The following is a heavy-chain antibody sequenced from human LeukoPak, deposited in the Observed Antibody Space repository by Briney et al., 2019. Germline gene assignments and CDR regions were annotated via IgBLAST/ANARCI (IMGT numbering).Heavy chain of an antibody. J-gene: IGHJ4*02. D-gene: IGHD3-22*01. CDR3: ARERYYYDSSGSRDWY. V-gene: IGHV4-39*07. Sequence: PSETLSLTCTVSGGSISSSGYYWAWIRQPPGKGLEWIGSIYYTGSTYYNPSLKSRVTISVDTSNNQFSPKLSSVTAADTAVYYCARERYYYDSSGSRDWYWGQGTLVTVSS. CDR2: IYYTGST. CDR1: GGSISSSGYY.